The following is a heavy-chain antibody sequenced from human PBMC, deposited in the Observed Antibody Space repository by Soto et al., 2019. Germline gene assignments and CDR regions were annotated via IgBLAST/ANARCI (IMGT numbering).Heavy chain of an antibody. CDR2: IYPGDSDT. D-gene: IGHD2-2*01. Sequence: GESLKISCRSSGYYFTTYWIAWVRQMPGKGLEWMGIIYPGDSDTRYSPSFQGQVTISADKSISTAYLQWSSLKASDTAIYYCARPSTSRYYFDFWGQGTLVTVSS. CDR1: GYYFTTYW. CDR3: ARPSTSRYYFDF. J-gene: IGHJ4*02. V-gene: IGHV5-51*01.